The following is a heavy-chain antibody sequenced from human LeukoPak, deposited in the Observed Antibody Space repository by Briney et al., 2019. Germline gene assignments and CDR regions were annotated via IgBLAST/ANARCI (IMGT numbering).Heavy chain of an antibody. J-gene: IGHJ6*03. CDR3: ARRQQLFYYYYYYMDV. V-gene: IGHV3-21*01. Sequence: PGGSVRLSCAASGFTFSSYSMNWVRQAPGKGLEWVSSISSSSSYIYYADSVKGRFTISRDNAKNSLYLQMNSLRAEDTAVYYCARRQQLFYYYYYYMDVWGKGTTVTVSS. CDR2: ISSSSSYI. CDR1: GFTFSSYS. D-gene: IGHD6-13*01.